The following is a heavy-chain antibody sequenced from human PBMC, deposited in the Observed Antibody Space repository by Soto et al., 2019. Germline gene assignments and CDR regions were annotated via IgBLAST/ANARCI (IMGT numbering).Heavy chain of an antibody. J-gene: IGHJ5*02. Sequence: EVQLVESGGGLVQPGASLRLSCAASEFIFNNYWMTWVRQAPEKGLEWVASIKPDGSDKYYLDSVKGRFTISRDNAKNSRYLQMDGLRADDTAVYFCARGTRVGWNTNWFDPWGQGTLVTVSS. D-gene: IGHD1-1*01. CDR1: EFIFNNYW. V-gene: IGHV3-7*01. CDR2: IKPDGSDK. CDR3: ARGTRVGWNTNWFDP.